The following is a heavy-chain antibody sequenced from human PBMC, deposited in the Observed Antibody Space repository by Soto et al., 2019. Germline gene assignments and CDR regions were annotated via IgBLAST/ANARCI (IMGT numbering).Heavy chain of an antibody. CDR3: ARGGRCYPDY. CDR1: GYTFINYG. CDR2: ISAYNGDT. Sequence: GASVKVSCKASGYTFINYGITWVRQAPGQGLEWMGWISAYNGDTSCAQKLQGRLTMTTDTSTSTAYMELRSLRSDDTAVYYCARGGRCYPDYWGQGTPVTVSS. J-gene: IGHJ4*02. D-gene: IGHD3-16*01. V-gene: IGHV1-18*04.